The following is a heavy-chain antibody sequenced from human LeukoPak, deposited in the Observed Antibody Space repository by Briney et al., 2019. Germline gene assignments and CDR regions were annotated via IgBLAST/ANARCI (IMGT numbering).Heavy chain of an antibody. CDR1: GFTFSHYA. CDR3: AKVLSSGWYRIQFCPDY. Sequence: PGGSLRLSCAVSGFTFSHYAMTWVRQAPGKGLEWVSAISGTGDNTNYADSVKGRFTISRDNSKNTLYLQMNSLRAEDTAVYYCAKVLSSGWYRIQFCPDYWGQGNLVTVSS. D-gene: IGHD6-19*01. J-gene: IGHJ4*02. V-gene: IGHV3-23*01. CDR2: ISGTGDNT.